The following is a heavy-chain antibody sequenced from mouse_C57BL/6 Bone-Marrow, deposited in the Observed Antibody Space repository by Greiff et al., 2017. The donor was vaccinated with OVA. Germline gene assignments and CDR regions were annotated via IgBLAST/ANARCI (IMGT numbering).Heavy chain of an antibody. V-gene: IGHV1-50*01. CDR3: ARRTTVVDY. CDR2: IDPSDSDT. D-gene: IGHD1-1*01. Sequence: QVQLKQPGAELVKPGASVKLSCKASGYTFTSYWMQWVKQRPGQGLEWIGEIDPSDSDTNYNQKLKGKATLTVDTSSSTAYMQLSSLTSEDSSVYNCARRTTVVDYWGQGTTLTVSS. CDR1: GYTFTSYW. J-gene: IGHJ2*01.